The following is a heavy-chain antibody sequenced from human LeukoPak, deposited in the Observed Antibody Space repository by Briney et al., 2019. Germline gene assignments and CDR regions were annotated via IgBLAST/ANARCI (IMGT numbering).Heavy chain of an antibody. Sequence: SQTLSLTCTVSGNSISSGDNYWSWIRQPAGKGLEWIGYIYYFGSTNYNPSLKSRVTISVDTSKNQFSLKLSSVTAADTAVYYCTSLNSGYGGWFDHWGQGTLVTVSS. J-gene: IGHJ5*02. D-gene: IGHD5-12*01. CDR3: TSLNSGYGGWFDH. V-gene: IGHV4-61*10. CDR2: IYYFGST. CDR1: GNSISSGDNY.